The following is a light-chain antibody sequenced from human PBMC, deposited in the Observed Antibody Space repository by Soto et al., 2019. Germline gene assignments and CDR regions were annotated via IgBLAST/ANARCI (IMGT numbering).Light chain of an antibody. Sequence: QSALTQPASVSGSPGQSITISCTGSSSDVGGYDYVSWYQQYPGKAPKLMIYDVSNRPSGVSNRFSGSKSGNTASLTISGLQADDEADYYCSSFTSSTTRVFGTGTKLTVL. CDR2: DVS. V-gene: IGLV2-14*01. CDR1: SSDVGGYDY. J-gene: IGLJ1*01. CDR3: SSFTSSTTRV.